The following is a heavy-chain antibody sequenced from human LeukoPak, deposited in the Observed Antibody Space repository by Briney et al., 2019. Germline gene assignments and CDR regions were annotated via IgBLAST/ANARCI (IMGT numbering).Heavy chain of an antibody. V-gene: IGHV3-23*01. CDR2: ISGRGDST. J-gene: IGHJ4*02. Sequence: HPGGSLRLSCAASGFTFSSYAMSWVRQAPGKGLEWVSTISGRGDSTYYADSVKGRFTIPRDNSKNTLYLQMNSLRLEDTAGYYCAKGAGYSSNWNFDYWGQGTLVTVSS. CDR1: GFTFSSYA. CDR3: AKGAGYSSNWNFDY. D-gene: IGHD6-13*01.